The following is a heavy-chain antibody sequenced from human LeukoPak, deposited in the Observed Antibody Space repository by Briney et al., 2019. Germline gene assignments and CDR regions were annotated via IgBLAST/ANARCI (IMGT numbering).Heavy chain of an antibody. Sequence: GGSLRLSCAASGFTFTDYYMSWIRQAPGKGLEWLSYISSSGSTIFYADSVKGRFTISRDNAKKSLYLQMNSLRAEDTAVYYCARVAARYYDFWSGYSYYFDYWGQGTLVTVSS. CDR1: GFTFTDYY. D-gene: IGHD3-3*01. CDR3: ARVAARYYDFWSGYSYYFDY. V-gene: IGHV3-11*04. CDR2: ISSSGSTI. J-gene: IGHJ4*02.